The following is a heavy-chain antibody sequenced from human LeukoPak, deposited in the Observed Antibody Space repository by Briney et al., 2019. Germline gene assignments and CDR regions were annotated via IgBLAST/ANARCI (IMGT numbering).Heavy chain of an antibody. D-gene: IGHD3-22*01. J-gene: IGHJ3*02. CDR3: ARGITMIDRAAFDI. V-gene: IGHV4-30-4*08. CDR2: IYDSGST. Sequence: SQTLSLTCTVSGGSISSGDYCWSWIRQPPGKGLEWIGYIYDSGSTYYNPSLKSRVTISVDTSKNQFSLKLSSVTAADTAVYYCARGITMIDRAAFDIWGQGTMVTVSS. CDR1: GGSISSGDYC.